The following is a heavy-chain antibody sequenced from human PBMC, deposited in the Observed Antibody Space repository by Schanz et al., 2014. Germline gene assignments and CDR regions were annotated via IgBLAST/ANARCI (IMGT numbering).Heavy chain of an antibody. CDR1: GGSIRSYF. Sequence: QVQLQESGPGLLKPSETLSLTCTVSGGSIRSYFWSWIRQPPGKGLEWIGYISYSGSTYYNPSLKSRVPISLDTSKNQFSLTLTSLTAADTAVYYCARDTTWRLDLWGRGTLVTVSS. D-gene: IGHD1-1*01. CDR2: ISYSGST. V-gene: IGHV4-59*12. J-gene: IGHJ2*01. CDR3: ARDTTWRLDL.